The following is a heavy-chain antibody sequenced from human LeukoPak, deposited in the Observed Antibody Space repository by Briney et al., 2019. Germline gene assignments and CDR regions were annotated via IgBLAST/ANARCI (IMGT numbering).Heavy chain of an antibody. CDR2: ISSSGSTV. CDR3: ARGRYSDYDFVRLLRDYYMDV. D-gene: IGHD5-12*01. Sequence: GGPLRLSCAASGFTFSSYEMNWVRQAPGKGLEWVSYISSSGSTVYYADSVKGRFTISRDNAQNSLDLQMNSLRAEDTAVYYCARGRYSDYDFVRLLRDYYMDVWGKGTTVTISS. CDR1: GFTFSSYE. V-gene: IGHV3-48*03. J-gene: IGHJ6*03.